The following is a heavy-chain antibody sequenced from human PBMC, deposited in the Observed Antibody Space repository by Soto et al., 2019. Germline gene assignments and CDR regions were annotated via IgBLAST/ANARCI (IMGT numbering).Heavy chain of an antibody. CDR1: GDSVSSKSAA. D-gene: IGHD1-26*01. V-gene: IGHV6-1*01. CDR3: TRASRGSYDX. CDR2: TYYRSKWST. Sequence: SQTLSLTCFISGDSVSSKSAAWNWIRQSPSRGLECLGRTYYRSKWSTDYAVSMKSRIAINPDTSKNQFSLQLNSVTPEETAVYYCTRASRGSYDXWGQGTLVTVSX. J-gene: IGHJ4*02.